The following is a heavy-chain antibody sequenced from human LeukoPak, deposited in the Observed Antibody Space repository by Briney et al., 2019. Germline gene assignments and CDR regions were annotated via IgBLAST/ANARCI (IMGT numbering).Heavy chain of an antibody. Sequence: ASETLSLTCAVSSYSISSGYYWGWIRQPPGKGLEWIGSIYHSGSTYYNPSLKSRVTIIVDTSKNQFSLKLSSVTAADTAVYYCARRGGSRYFDYWGQGTLVTVSS. D-gene: IGHD3-16*01. V-gene: IGHV4-38-2*01. J-gene: IGHJ4*02. CDR2: IYHSGST. CDR1: SYSISSGYY. CDR3: ARRGGSRYFDY.